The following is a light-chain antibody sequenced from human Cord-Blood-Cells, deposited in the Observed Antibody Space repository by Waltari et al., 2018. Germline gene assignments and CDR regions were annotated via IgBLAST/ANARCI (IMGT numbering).Light chain of an antibody. CDR2: DAS. V-gene: IGKV1-33*01. J-gene: IGKJ4*01. Sequence: DIEMTQSPSSLSASVGDIVTITCQASQDISNYLNWYQQKPGKAPKLLIYDASNLETGVPSRCSGSGSGTDFTYTISSLQPEDIATYYCQQYDNLPLTFGGGTKVEIK. CDR1: QDISNY. CDR3: QQYDNLPLT.